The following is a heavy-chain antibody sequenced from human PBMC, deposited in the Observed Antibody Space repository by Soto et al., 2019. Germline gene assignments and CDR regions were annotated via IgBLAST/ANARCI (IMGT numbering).Heavy chain of an antibody. CDR3: ASSPLNYYDSSGYFDY. Sequence: ASVKVSCKASGGTFSSYAISWVRQAPGQGLEWMGGIIPILGIANYAQKFQGRVTITADKSTSTGYMELSSLRSEDTAVYYCASSPLNYYDSSGYFDYWGQGTLVTVSS. CDR2: IIPILGIA. CDR1: GGTFSSYA. J-gene: IGHJ4*02. V-gene: IGHV1-69*10. D-gene: IGHD3-22*01.